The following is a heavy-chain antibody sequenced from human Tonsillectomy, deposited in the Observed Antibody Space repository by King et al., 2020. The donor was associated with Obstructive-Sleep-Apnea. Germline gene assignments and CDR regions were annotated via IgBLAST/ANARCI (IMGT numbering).Heavy chain of an antibody. D-gene: IGHD7-27*01. J-gene: IGHJ4*02. V-gene: IGHV3-43*01. CDR3: AKEMGTIYFDY. CDR1: GGSFNDYS. CDR2: IIWNGDTT. Sequence: VQLVESGAVVVQPGGSLRLSCAASGGSFNDYSMHWVRQAPGKGLEWVSLIIWNGDTTYYADSVKGRFTISRDNRQNSLYLQMNSLTNEDTALYYCAKEMGTIYFDYWGQGTLVTVSS.